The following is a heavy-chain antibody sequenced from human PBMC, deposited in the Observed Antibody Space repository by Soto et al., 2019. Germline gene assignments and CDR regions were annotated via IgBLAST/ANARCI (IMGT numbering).Heavy chain of an antibody. D-gene: IGHD5-18*01. J-gene: IGHJ4*02. Sequence: ASVKVSCKASGYTFTSYAMHWVRQAPGQRLEWMGWINAYNGNTHYAQKLQGRVTMTTGTSTSTAYMELRSLRSDDTAVYYCARDVGYGLIDYWGQGTLVTVSS. CDR1: GYTFTSYA. CDR3: ARDVGYGLIDY. V-gene: IGHV1-18*01. CDR2: INAYNGNT.